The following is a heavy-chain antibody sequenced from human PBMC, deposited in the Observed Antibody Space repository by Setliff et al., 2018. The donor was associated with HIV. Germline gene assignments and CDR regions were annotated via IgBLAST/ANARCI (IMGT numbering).Heavy chain of an antibody. CDR2: ISSSSSYI. J-gene: IGHJ4*02. Sequence: LRLSCAASGFTFSSYSMNWVRQAPGKGLEWVSSISSSSSYIYYADSVKGRFTISRDNAKSSLYLQMNSLRAEDTAVYYCARDTPPDTAMVQQFDYWGQGTLVTVSS. D-gene: IGHD5-18*01. CDR1: GFTFSSYS. CDR3: ARDTPPDTAMVQQFDY. V-gene: IGHV3-21*01.